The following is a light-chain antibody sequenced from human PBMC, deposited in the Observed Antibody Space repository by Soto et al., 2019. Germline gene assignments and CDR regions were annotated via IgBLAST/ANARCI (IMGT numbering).Light chain of an antibody. V-gene: IGLV1-47*01. J-gene: IGLJ1*01. CDR1: SSNIGSNY. Sequence: QSVLTQPPSASGTPGQRVTISCSGSSSNIGSNYVYWYQQLPGPAPKLLIYRNIQRPSGVPDRFSGSKSGTSASLAISGLRSEDEADYYCAAWDDSRSGYVFGTGTKLTVL. CDR2: RNI. CDR3: AAWDDSRSGYV.